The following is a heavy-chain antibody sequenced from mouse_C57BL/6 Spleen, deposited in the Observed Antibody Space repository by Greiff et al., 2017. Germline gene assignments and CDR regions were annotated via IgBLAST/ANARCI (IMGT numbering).Heavy chain of an antibody. J-gene: IGHJ4*01. CDR2: IYPGDGDT. V-gene: IGHV1-80*01. CDR3: APGSYYAMDY. Sequence: QVQLKESGAELVKPGASVKISCKASGYAFSSYWMNWVKQRPGQGLEWIGQIYPGDGDTNYNGKFKGKATLTADNSSSTAYMQLSSLTSEDSAVXFCAPGSYYAMDYGGQGTSVTVSS. CDR1: GYAFSSYW. D-gene: IGHD1-1*02.